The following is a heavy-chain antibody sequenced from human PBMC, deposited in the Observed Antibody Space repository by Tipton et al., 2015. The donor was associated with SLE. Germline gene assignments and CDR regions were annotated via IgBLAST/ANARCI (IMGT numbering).Heavy chain of an antibody. Sequence: TLSLTCTVSQYSISSGFYWGWIRQPPGKGLQWIGKIYHSGDTFYNPSLKSRVTMSVDTSKNQFSLKLSSVTAADTAVYYCARGIMGDHDYWGQGTLVTVSS. CDR1: QYSISSGFY. CDR3: ARGIMGDHDY. J-gene: IGHJ4*02. V-gene: IGHV4-38-2*02. D-gene: IGHD3-16*01. CDR2: IYHSGDT.